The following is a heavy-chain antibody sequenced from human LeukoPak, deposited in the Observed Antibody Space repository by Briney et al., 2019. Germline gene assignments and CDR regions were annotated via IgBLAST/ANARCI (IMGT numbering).Heavy chain of an antibody. D-gene: IGHD3-3*01. CDR1: GGSFSGYY. V-gene: IGHV4-59*10. CDR3: ARASGNDYDFWSGKFDYYYMDV. J-gene: IGHJ6*03. Sequence: SETLSLTCAVYGGSFSGYYWSWIRQPAGKGLEWIGRIYTSGSTNYNPSLKSRVTMSVDTSKNQFSLKLSSVTAADTAVYYCARASGNDYDFWSGKFDYYYMDVWGKGTTVTVSS. CDR2: IYTSGST.